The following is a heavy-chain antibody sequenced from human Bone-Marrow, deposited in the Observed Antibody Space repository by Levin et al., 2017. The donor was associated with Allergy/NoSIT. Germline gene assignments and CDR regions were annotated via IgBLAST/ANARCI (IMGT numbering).Heavy chain of an antibody. CDR2: ISYDGSNK. D-gene: IGHD5-18*01. Sequence: GGSLRLSCAASGFTFSSYGMHWVRQAPGKGLEWVAVISYDGSNKYYADSVKGRFTISRDNSKNTLYLQMNSLRAEDTAVYYCAKVASVGGRGLPLVDTAMVTGGWFDPWGQGTLVTVSS. CDR1: GFTFSSYG. V-gene: IGHV3-30*18. CDR3: AKVASVGGRGLPLVDTAMVTGGWFDP. J-gene: IGHJ5*02.